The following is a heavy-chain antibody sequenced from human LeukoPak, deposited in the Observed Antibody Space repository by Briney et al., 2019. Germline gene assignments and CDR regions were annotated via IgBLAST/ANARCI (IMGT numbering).Heavy chain of an antibody. V-gene: IGHV2-5*01. D-gene: IGHD5-24*01. CDR1: GFSLSTSGVG. Sequence: SGPTLVNPTRTRTLTCTFSGFSLSTSGVGVGWIRQPPGKALEWLPLIYWNDDKRYSPSLKSRLTITKDTSKNQVVLTMTNMDPVDTATYYCAHSHLQRRDKANFDLWGRGTLVTVSS. CDR3: AHSHLQRRDKANFDL. J-gene: IGHJ2*01. CDR2: IYWNDDK.